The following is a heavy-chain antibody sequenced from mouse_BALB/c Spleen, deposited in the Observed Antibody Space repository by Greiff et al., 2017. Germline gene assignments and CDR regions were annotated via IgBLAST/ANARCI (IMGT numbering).Heavy chain of an antibody. CDR2: IWAGGST. Sequence: VQLVESGPGLVAPSQSLSITCTVSGFSLTSYGVHWVRQPPGKGLEWLGVIWAGGSTNYNSALMSRLSISKDNSKSQVFLKMNSLQTDDTAMYYCARVVTPYYYAMDYWGQGTSVTVSS. CDR3: ARVVTPYYYAMDY. CDR1: GFSLTSYG. D-gene: IGHD2-2*01. V-gene: IGHV2-9*02. J-gene: IGHJ4*01.